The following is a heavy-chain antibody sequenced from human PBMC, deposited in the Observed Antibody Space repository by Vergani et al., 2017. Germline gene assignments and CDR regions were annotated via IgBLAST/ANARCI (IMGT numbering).Heavy chain of an antibody. J-gene: IGHJ5*02. V-gene: IGHV3-30*02. CDR2: IGKDGINT. Sequence: VQLLQSEGAVVQPGGSLRLSCAASGFTFSNFGMHWIRQAPGKGLEWLAYIGKDGINTRYRDAVKGRFTVSRDNSKDILYLQMDSLRSEDTALYYCAKYLRDSTDGLPDAWCPGTLVIVAS. CDR1: GFTFSNFG. CDR3: AKYLRDSTDGLPDA. D-gene: IGHD2-21*02.